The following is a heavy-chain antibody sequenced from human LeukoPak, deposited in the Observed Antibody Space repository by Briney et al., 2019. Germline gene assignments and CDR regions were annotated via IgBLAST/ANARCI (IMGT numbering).Heavy chain of an antibody. Sequence: GGSLRLSCAASGFTFSSYAMSWVRPAPGKGLEWVSAISGSGGSTYYADSVKGRFTISRDNSKNTLYLQMNSLRAEDTAVYYCAKSTQKYSNYPAYFDYWGQGTLVTVSS. CDR1: GFTFSSYA. V-gene: IGHV3-23*01. J-gene: IGHJ4*02. CDR2: ISGSGGST. CDR3: AKSTQKYSNYPAYFDY. D-gene: IGHD4-11*01.